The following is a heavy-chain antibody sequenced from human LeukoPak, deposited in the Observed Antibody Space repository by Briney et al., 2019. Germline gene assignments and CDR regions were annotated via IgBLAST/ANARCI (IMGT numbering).Heavy chain of an antibody. J-gene: IGHJ4*02. D-gene: IGHD4-17*01. CDR1: GYTFTSYD. V-gene: IGHV1-8*01. CDR3: ARLTEDDYGEYRDY. Sequence: ASVKVSCKASGYTFTSYDINWVRQATGRGLEWMGWMNPNSGNTGYAQKFQGRVTMTRNTSISTAYMELSSLRSEDTAVYYCARLTEDDYGEYRDYWGQGTLVTVSS. CDR2: MNPNSGNT.